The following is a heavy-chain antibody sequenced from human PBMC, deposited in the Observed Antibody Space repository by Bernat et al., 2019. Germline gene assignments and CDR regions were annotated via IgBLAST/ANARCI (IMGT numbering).Heavy chain of an antibody. CDR1: GFTFSNAW. J-gene: IGHJ3*02. D-gene: IGHD2-15*01. V-gene: IGHV3-15*07. Sequence: EVQLVESGGGLVKPGGSLRLSCAASGFTFSNAWMNWVRQAPGKGLEWVGRIKSKASRGTIDYAAPVKGRFTISRDDSKNTLSLQIHSLKTEDTAVYYCTTECSRRSSGGCYSTDAFDIWGQGTMVTVSP. CDR2: IKSKASRGTI. CDR3: TTECSRRSSGGCYSTDAFDI.